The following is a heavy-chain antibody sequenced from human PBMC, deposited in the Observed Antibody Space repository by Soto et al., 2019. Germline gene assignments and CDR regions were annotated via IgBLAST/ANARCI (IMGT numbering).Heavy chain of an antibody. CDR1: GLTFSSYG. CDR2: ISYDGSNK. Sequence: PGGSLRLSCAASGLTFSSYGMHWVRQAPGKGLEWVAVISYDGSNKYYADSVKGRSTISRDNSKNTLYLQMNSLRAEDTAVYYCAKDGVVSIGRYYFYGMDVWGQGTTVTVSS. J-gene: IGHJ6*02. V-gene: IGHV3-30*18. D-gene: IGHD3-3*01. CDR3: AKDGVVSIGRYYFYGMDV.